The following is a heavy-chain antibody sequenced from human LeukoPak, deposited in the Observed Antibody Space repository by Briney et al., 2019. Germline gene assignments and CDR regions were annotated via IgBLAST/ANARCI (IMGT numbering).Heavy chain of an antibody. CDR3: AKGSSQYYYYMDV. CDR1: GFTFSSYA. D-gene: IGHD6-13*01. CDR2: ISGSGGST. J-gene: IGHJ6*03. V-gene: IGHV3-23*01. Sequence: GGSLRLSCAASGFTFSSYAMSWVRQAPGKGLEWVSAISGSGGSTYYADSVKGRFTISKDNSKNTLYLQMNSPRAEDTAVYYCAKGSSQYYYYMDVWGKGTTVTVSS.